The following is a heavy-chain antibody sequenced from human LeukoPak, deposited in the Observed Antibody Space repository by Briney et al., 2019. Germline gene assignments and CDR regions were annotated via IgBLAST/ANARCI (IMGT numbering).Heavy chain of an antibody. CDR3: ARPGLWFGELLS. D-gene: IGHD3-10*01. CDR1: GYSFTSYW. V-gene: IGHV5-51*01. J-gene: IGHJ4*02. Sequence: GESLKISCKGSGYSFTSYWIGWVRQLPGKGLEWIGIGYPGDSDPRYSPFFQGQVTISVDKSINTAYLQWSSLKASDTAMYYCARPGLWFGELLSWGQGTLVTVSS. CDR2: GYPGDSDP.